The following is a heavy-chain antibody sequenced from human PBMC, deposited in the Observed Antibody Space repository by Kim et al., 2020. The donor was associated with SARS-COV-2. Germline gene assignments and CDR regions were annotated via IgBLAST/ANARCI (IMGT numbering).Heavy chain of an antibody. J-gene: IGHJ6*02. CDR1: GGSFSGYY. Sequence: SETLSLTCAVYGGSFSGYYWSWIRQPPGKGLEWIGEINHSGSTNYNPSLKSRVTISVDTSKNQFSLKLSSVTAADTAVYYCARDPITMGSYYYYGMDVWGQGTTVTVSS. D-gene: IGHD3-10*01. CDR3: ARDPITMGSYYYYGMDV. CDR2: INHSGST. V-gene: IGHV4-34*01.